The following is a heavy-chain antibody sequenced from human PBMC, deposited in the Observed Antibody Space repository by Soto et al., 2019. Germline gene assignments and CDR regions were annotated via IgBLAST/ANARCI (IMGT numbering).Heavy chain of an antibody. CDR1: GGSISDNW. CDR3: ARHVAVARTGGFDS. Sequence: QVQLQESGPGLVKPSGTLSLTCAVSGGSISDNWWSWVRQPPGKGLEWIGEVYHSGPTYYNPSLKSRVNISLDKSASQISLTLNSVTAADTAVYYCARHVAVARTGGFDSWGQGTLVTVSS. CDR2: VYHSGPT. V-gene: IGHV4-4*02. J-gene: IGHJ4*02. D-gene: IGHD2-21*01.